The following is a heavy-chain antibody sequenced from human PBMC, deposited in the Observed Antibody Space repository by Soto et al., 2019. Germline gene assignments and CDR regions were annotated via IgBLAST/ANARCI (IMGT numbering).Heavy chain of an antibody. J-gene: IGHJ4*02. V-gene: IGHV4-30-4*01. CDR3: ARDRAHLYEGRGRIDD. CDR2: IDYSGRA. D-gene: IGHD2-8*01. Sequence: QVQLQESGPGLVKPSQTLSLTCTVSGGSISSGDQYWTWIRQPPGKGLEWIGYIDYSGRAFYNPSLKSRLIISLDTAMTQFSRKLTSVTAADTAVYYCARDRAHLYEGRGRIDDWGRGILVTVSS. CDR1: GGSISSGDQY.